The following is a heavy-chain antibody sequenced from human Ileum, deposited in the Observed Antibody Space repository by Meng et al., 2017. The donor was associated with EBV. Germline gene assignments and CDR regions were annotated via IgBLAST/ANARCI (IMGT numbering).Heavy chain of an antibody. J-gene: IGHJ4*02. Sequence: VALQVSGPVRVWPSGTLSLTFGVSCGYITSSNWWTWVRQPPGKGLEWIGEIFHPASTNYHPSLQSRITMSIDESKNQFSLKLYFVTAADTAVYYCASRPPYNQGVSLEYWGQGTPVTVSS. V-gene: IGHV4-4*02. D-gene: IGHD3-10*01. CDR1: CGYITSSNW. CDR2: IFHPAST. CDR3: ASRPPYNQGVSLEY.